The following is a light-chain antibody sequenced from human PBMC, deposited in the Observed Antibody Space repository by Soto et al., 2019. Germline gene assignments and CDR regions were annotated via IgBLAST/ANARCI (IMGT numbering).Light chain of an antibody. CDR3: CSYAGSVTFT. Sequence: QSALTQPPSASGSPGQSVTISCTGTSSDVGGYNYVSWYQQHPGKAPKLMIYEVSKRPSGVSNRYSGSKSGNTASLTISGLQAEDEANYHCCSYAGSVTFTFGGGTKLTVL. V-gene: IGLV2-8*01. CDR1: SSDVGGYNY. J-gene: IGLJ2*01. CDR2: EVS.